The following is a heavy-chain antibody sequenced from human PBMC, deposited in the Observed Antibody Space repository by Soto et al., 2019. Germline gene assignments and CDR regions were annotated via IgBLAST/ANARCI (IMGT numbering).Heavy chain of an antibody. Sequence: GGSLRLSCAASGFTFSSYAMSWVRQAPGKGLEWVSAISGSGGSTYYADSVKGRFTISRDNSKNTLYLQMNSLRAEDTAVYYCAKAPSTKRLLLWFGEHRLYWGQGTLVTVSS. V-gene: IGHV3-23*01. CDR3: AKAPSTKRLLLWFGEHRLY. J-gene: IGHJ4*02. D-gene: IGHD3-10*01. CDR1: GFTFSSYA. CDR2: ISGSGGST.